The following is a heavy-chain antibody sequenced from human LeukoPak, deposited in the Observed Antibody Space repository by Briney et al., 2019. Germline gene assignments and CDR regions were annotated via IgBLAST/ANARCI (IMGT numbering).Heavy chain of an antibody. D-gene: IGHD4-17*01. Sequence: GGSLRLSCAASGFTFSSYGMSWVRQAPGKGLEWVSGINWNAGSTGYADSVKGRFTISRDNAKNSLYLQMNSLRVEDTALYHCARGNYGDSDPRAFDIWGQGTMVTVSS. V-gene: IGHV3-20*01. CDR2: INWNAGST. CDR3: ARGNYGDSDPRAFDI. CDR1: GFTFSSYG. J-gene: IGHJ3*02.